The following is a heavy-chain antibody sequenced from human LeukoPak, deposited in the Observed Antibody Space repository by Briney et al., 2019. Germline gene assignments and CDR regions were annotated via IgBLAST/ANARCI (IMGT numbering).Heavy chain of an antibody. J-gene: IGHJ4*02. V-gene: IGHV4-30-4*01. D-gene: IGHD3-10*01. CDR3: ARVGTMVRGYYFDY. CDR2: IYYSGST. CDR1: GGSISSGDYY. Sequence: PSQTLSLTCTVSGGSISSGDYYWSWIRQPPGKGLEWIGYIYYSGSTYYNPSLKSRVTISVDTSKNQFSLKLSSVTAADTAVYYCARVGTMVRGYYFDYWGQGTLVTVSS.